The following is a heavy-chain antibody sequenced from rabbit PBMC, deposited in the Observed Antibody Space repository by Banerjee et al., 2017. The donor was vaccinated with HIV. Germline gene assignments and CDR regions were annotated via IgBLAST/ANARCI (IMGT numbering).Heavy chain of an antibody. J-gene: IGHJ4*01. V-gene: IGHV1S40*01. CDR3: ASGLHIYDSVGISGNHFYL. CDR1: GFSFIGVYY. D-gene: IGHD1-1*01. CDR2: IYGGPSGDT. Sequence: VESGGGLVKPGASLTLTCAASGFSFIGVYYMCWVRQAPGKGLEWIGCIYGGPSGDTYYANWAKGRFTISKTSSTTVTLEMTSLTAADTASYFCASGLHIYDSVGISGNHFYLWGQGTLVTVS.